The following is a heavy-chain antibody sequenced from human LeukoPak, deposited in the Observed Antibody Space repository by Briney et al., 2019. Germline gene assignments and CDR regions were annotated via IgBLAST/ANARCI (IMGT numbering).Heavy chain of an antibody. J-gene: IGHJ4*02. CDR1: GFTFSDAW. Sequence: PGGSLRLSCAAFGFTFSDAWMSWVRQAPGQGLEWVARIKTKSVGGTTDYTAPVKGRFTISRDDSKDTMYLQMNSLKTEDTAVYYCTTSRVGYWGQGTLVTVSS. CDR3: TTSRVGY. V-gene: IGHV3-15*01. CDR2: IKTKSVGGTT. D-gene: IGHD1-26*01.